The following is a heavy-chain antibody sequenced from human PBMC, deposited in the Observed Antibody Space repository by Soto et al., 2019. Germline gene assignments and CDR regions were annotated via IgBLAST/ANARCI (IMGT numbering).Heavy chain of an antibody. CDR3: AREGREDRQVFYYYMDV. V-gene: IGHV1-3*01. J-gene: IGHJ6*03. Sequence: GATVKVSCKASGYTFTSYAMHWVRQAPGQRLEWMGWINAGNGNTKYSQKFQGRVTITRDTSASTAYMELSSLRSEDTAVYYCAREGREDRQVFYYYMDVWGKGTTVTVSS. CDR2: INAGNGNT. D-gene: IGHD3-10*01. CDR1: GYTFTSYA.